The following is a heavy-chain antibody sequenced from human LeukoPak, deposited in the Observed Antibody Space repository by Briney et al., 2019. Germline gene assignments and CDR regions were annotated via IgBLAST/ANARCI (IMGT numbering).Heavy chain of an antibody. CDR2: IIPIFGTA. D-gene: IGHD5-12*01. J-gene: IGHJ4*02. V-gene: IGHV1-69*05. CDR3: AKAGGGYDSFDY. Sequence: SVKVSCKASGGTFSSYAISWVRQAPGQGLEWMGGIIPIFGTANYAQKFQGRVTITRDTSASTAYMELSSLRSEDTAVYYCAKAGGGYDSFDYWGQGTLVTVSS. CDR1: GGTFSSYA.